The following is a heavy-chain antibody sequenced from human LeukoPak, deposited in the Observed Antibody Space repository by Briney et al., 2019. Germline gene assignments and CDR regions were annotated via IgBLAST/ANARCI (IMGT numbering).Heavy chain of an antibody. J-gene: IGHJ4*02. V-gene: IGHV1-46*01. Sequence: GASVKVSCKASGYTFTSYYMHWVRQAPGQGLEWMGIINPSGGSTSYAQKFQGRVTMTRDTSTSTVYMELSSLRSEDTAVYYCARDSLPYSSGWYEDYWGQGTLVTVSS. CDR1: GYTFTSYY. CDR3: ARDSLPYSSGWYEDY. CDR2: INPSGGST. D-gene: IGHD6-19*01.